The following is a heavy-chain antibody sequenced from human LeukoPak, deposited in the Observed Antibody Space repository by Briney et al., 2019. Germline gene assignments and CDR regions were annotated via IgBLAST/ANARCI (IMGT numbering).Heavy chain of an antibody. V-gene: IGHV3-74*01. D-gene: IGHD2-15*01. Sequence: PGGSLRLSCAASGFTLSNYWMHWVRQAPGKGPVWVSRIKSDGSSTRFADSVQGRFTISRDNGKNTLYLQMNRLRAEDTAMYYCARDKRYCSSGRCWGVQFGPWGQGTLVTVSS. J-gene: IGHJ5*02. CDR2: IKSDGSST. CDR3: ARDKRYCSSGRCWGVQFGP. CDR1: GFTLSNYW.